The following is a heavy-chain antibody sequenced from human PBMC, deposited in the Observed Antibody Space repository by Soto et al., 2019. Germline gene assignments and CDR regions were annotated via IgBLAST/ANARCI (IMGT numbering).Heavy chain of an antibody. Sequence: ASVKVSCKASGYNLGAYYTYWVRQAPGRGLEWMGWINGDNGKTRYSQKFKGRVSISRDTPASTGYMELSSLRSEDTAVYYCARGKGMEENYYYHGMDVWGPGTTVTVSS. CDR1: GYNLGAYY. D-gene: IGHD1-1*01. J-gene: IGHJ6*02. CDR2: INGDNGKT. V-gene: IGHV1-3*01. CDR3: ARGKGMEENYYYHGMDV.